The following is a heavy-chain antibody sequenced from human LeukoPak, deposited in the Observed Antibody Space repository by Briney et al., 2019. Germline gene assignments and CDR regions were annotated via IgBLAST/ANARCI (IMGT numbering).Heavy chain of an antibody. V-gene: IGHV4-34*01. Sequence: SETLSLTCAVYGGSFSGYYWSWIRQPPGKGLEWIGEINHSGSTNYNPSLKSRVTLSVDTSKNQFSLKLSSVTAADTAVYYCARGPYYYDSSGYYWGAVTTGNSLDYWGQGTLVTVSS. CDR3: ARGPYYYDSSGYYWGAVTTGNSLDY. CDR2: INHSGST. D-gene: IGHD3-22*01. J-gene: IGHJ4*02. CDR1: GGSFSGYY.